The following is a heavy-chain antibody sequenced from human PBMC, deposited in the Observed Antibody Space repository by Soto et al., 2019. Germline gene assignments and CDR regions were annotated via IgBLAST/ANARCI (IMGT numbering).Heavy chain of an antibody. Sequence: SETLSLTCTVPGGSVNIVTYYWSWIRQPPGKGLEWIGFIHYSGSTNYNPSLKGRVTMSVDTSKNQFSLKLTSVNTADTAIYYCTRGGDPYKTGHWGQGTLVTSPQ. D-gene: IGHD2-21*01. CDR1: GGSVNIVTYY. J-gene: IGHJ4*02. CDR3: TRGGDPYKTGH. V-gene: IGHV4-61*01. CDR2: IHYSGST.